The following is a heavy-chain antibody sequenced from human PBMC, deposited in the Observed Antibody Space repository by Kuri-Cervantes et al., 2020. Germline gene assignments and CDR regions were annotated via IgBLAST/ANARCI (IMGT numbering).Heavy chain of an antibody. D-gene: IGHD6-13*01. CDR2: IYYSGST. V-gene: IGHV4-39*01. CDR1: GGSNSSSSYY. J-gene: IGHJ4*02. Sequence: SETLSLTCTVSGGSNSSSSYYWGWIRQPPGKGLEWIGSIYYSGSTYYSPSLKSRVTISVDTSKDQFSLKLSSVTAADTAVYYCARHYSSSWYSPLDYWGQGTLVTVSS. CDR3: ARHYSSSWYSPLDY.